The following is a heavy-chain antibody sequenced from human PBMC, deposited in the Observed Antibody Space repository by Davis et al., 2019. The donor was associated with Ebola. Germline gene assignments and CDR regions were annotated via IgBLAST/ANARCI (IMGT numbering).Heavy chain of an antibody. CDR3: ARGIDYYDSSGYYHAEYFQH. V-gene: IGHV3-53*01. D-gene: IGHD3-22*01. J-gene: IGHJ1*01. CDR2: IYSGGST. Sequence: ESLKISCAASGFTVSSNYMSWVRQAPGKGLELVSVIYSGGSTYYADSVKGRFTISRDNSKNTLYLQMNSLRAEDTAVYYCARGIDYYDSSGYYHAEYFQHWGQGTLVTVSS. CDR1: GFTVSSNY.